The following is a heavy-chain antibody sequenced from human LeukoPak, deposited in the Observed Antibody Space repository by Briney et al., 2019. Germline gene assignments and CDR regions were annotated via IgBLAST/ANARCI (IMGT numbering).Heavy chain of an antibody. V-gene: IGHV4-30-2*01. D-gene: IGHD6-19*01. CDR3: ARAGSSGWYQVDY. Sequence: SQTLSLTCTVSGGSISSGSYYWSWIRQPPGKGLEWIGYIYHSGSTYYNPSLKSRVTISVDRSKNQFSLKLSSVTAADTAVYYCARAGSSGWYQVDYWGQGTLVTVSS. CDR1: GGSISSGSYY. CDR2: IYHSGST. J-gene: IGHJ4*02.